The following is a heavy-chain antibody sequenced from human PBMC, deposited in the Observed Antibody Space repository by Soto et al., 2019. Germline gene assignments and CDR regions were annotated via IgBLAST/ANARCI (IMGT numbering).Heavy chain of an antibody. V-gene: IGHV3-30*18. Sequence: QVQLVESGGGVVQPGRSLRLSCAASGFTFSTYGMHWVRQAPGKGLEWVAVISYDGSNKYYADSAKGRFTISRDNSKSTLYLQMNSLRAEDTAVYHCAKGQHCSTTSCYFYYYGTDVWGQGTTVTVSS. CDR1: GFTFSTYG. CDR3: AKGQHCSTTSCYFYYYGTDV. J-gene: IGHJ6*02. CDR2: ISYDGSNK. D-gene: IGHD2-2*01.